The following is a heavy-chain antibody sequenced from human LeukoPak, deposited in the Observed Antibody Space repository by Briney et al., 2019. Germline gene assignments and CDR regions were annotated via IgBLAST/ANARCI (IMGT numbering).Heavy chain of an antibody. V-gene: IGHV4-59*08. J-gene: IGHJ5*02. CDR2: IYYSGST. CDR1: GGSISSYY. Sequence: SETLSLTCTVSGGSISSYYWSWIWQPPGEGLEGIGYIYYSGSTNYNPSLKSLVTISVDTSKNQFSLKLSSVTAADTAVYYCARHGYWFDPWGQGTLVTVSS. CDR3: ARHGYWFDP.